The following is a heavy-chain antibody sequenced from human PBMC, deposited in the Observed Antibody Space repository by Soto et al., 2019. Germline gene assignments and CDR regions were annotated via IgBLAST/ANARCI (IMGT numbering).Heavy chain of an antibody. CDR2: IIPIFGTA. CDR1: GGTFSRYA. D-gene: IGHD5-12*01. J-gene: IGHJ6*02. V-gene: IGHV1-69*12. Sequence: QVQLVQSGAEVKKPGSSVKVSCKASGGTFSRYAISWVRQAPGQGLEWMGGIIPIFGTANYAQKFQGRVTITADESTSTAYMELSSLRSEDTAVYYWARAQRNGYNNYYSYGMDVWGQGTTVTVSS. CDR3: ARAQRNGYNNYYSYGMDV.